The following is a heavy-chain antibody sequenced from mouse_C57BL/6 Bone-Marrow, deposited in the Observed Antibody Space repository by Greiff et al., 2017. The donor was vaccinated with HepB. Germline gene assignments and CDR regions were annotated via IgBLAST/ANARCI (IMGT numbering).Heavy chain of an antibody. CDR3: ARLKEFGSLYAMDY. CDR1: GYTFTSYW. D-gene: IGHD1-1*01. J-gene: IGHJ4*01. Sequence: VQLQQPGAELVKPVASVKLSCKASGYTFTSYWMHWVKQRPGRGLEWIGRIDPNSGGTKYNEKFKSKATLTVDKPSSTAYMQLSSLTSEDSAVYYCARLKEFGSLYAMDYWGQGTSVTVSS. CDR2: IDPNSGGT. V-gene: IGHV1-72*01.